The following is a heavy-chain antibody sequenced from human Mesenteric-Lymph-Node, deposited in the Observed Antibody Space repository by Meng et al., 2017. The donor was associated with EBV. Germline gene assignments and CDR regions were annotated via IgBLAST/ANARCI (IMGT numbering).Heavy chain of an antibody. D-gene: IGHD3-10*01. J-gene: IGHJ5*02. CDR1: GSTISDHY. Sequence: EVQLVESGGGLVQPGGSLRLSCAVSGSTISDHYMDWVRQAPGKGLVWVSHINRDGSTTNYADSVKGRFTISRDNAKNTLYLQMNSLRAEDTAVYYCVREEYDYISGSYILDPWGQGTLVTVSS. CDR3: VREEYDYISGSYILDP. V-gene: IGHV3-74*01. CDR2: INRDGSTT.